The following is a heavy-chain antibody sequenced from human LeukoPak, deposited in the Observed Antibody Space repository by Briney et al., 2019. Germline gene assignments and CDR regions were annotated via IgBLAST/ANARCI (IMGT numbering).Heavy chain of an antibody. V-gene: IGHV1-69*01. J-gene: IGHJ4*02. CDR3: ARVGSSGWGSLYNFDY. CDR2: IIPIFGTA. D-gene: IGHD6-19*01. CDR1: GGTFSSYA. Sequence: SVKVSCKASGGTFSSYAISWVRQAPGQGLEWMGGIIPIFGTANYAQKFQGRVTITADESTSTAYMELSSLRSGDTAVYYCARVGSSGWGSLYNFDYWGQGTLVTVSS.